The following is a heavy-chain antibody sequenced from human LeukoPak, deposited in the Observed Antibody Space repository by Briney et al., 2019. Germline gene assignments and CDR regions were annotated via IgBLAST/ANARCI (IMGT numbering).Heavy chain of an antibody. CDR1: GGSISSGVYY. V-gene: IGHV4-30-4*08. CDR2: IYYSGNT. D-gene: IGHD4-17*01. J-gene: IGHJ4*02. CDR3: ARERLTTVTTGRTFDY. Sequence: SETLSLTCTVSGGSISSGVYYWSWIRQHPGKGLEWIGYIYYSGNTYYNPSLKSRVTISVDTSKNQFSLKLSSVTAADTAVYYCARERLTTVTTGRTFDYWGQGTLVTVSS.